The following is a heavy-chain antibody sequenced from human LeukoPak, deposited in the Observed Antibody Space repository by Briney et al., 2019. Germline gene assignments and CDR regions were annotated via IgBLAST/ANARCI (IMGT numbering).Heavy chain of an antibody. Sequence: GESLQISCKASGYNFATAWIAWVRQLPGKGLEWMGAVYPGDSDTKYNPSFQGHVTISADKSITTAYLQWASLKASDTAIYYCARHGRWELDYWGQGTLVSVSS. V-gene: IGHV5-51*01. D-gene: IGHD4-23*01. CDR2: VYPGDSDT. J-gene: IGHJ4*02. CDR3: ARHGRWELDY. CDR1: GYNFATAW.